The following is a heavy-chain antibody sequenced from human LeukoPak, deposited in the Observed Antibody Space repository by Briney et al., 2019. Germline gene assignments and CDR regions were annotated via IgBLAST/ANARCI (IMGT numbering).Heavy chain of an antibody. V-gene: IGHV6-1*01. Sequence: QTLSLTCAISGDSVSSNSAAWNWIRQSPSRGLEWLGRTYYRSKWYNDYAVSVKSRITINPDTSKNQFSLQLNSVTPEDTAVYYCARDSPLTTVTTFPYWYFDLWGRGTLVTVSS. CDR1: GDSVSSNSAA. CDR2: TYYRSKWYN. D-gene: IGHD4-17*01. CDR3: ARDSPLTTVTTFPYWYFDL. J-gene: IGHJ2*01.